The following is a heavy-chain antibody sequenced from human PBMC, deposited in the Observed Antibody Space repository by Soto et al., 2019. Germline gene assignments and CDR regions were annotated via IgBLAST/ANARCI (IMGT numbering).Heavy chain of an antibody. V-gene: IGHV4-31*03. CDR1: GGSISSGGYY. D-gene: IGHD3-10*01. Sequence: QVQLQESGPGLVKPSQTLSLTCTVSGGSISSGGYYWSWIRQHPGKGLEWIGYIYYSGRTYYNPSLKSRVTISVDTSKNQFALTLSSVTAADTAVYYCARSGAMVRGVIISYCDYWGQGTLVTVSS. CDR2: IYYSGRT. J-gene: IGHJ4*02. CDR3: ARSGAMVRGVIISYCDY.